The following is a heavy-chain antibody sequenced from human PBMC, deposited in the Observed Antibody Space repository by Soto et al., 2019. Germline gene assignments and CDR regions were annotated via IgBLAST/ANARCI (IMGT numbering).Heavy chain of an antibody. D-gene: IGHD3-3*01. CDR1: GGTFSSYA. J-gene: IGHJ5*02. V-gene: IGHV1-69*13. CDR2: IIPMFGTT. CDR3: APNYDFWSGYYPP. Sequence: SVKVSCKASGGTFSSYAISWVRQAPGQGLEWMGGIIPMFGTTNYAQKFQGRVTITADESTSTAYMELSSLRSEDTAVYYCAPNYDFWSGYYPPCGQGTLVTVSS.